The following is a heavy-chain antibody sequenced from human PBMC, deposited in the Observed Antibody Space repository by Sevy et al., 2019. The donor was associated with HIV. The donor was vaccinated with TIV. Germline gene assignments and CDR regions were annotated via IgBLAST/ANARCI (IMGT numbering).Heavy chain of an antibody. CDR1: GFGLSNHA. V-gene: IGHV3-30*01. D-gene: IGHD2-15*01. Sequence: GGSLRLSCAASGFGLSNHAMIWVRQAPGKGLEWVAGISYDARKKYYADSVRGRFTISRDDSKNTRYLQMNSLTTEDTAVYYCARLVGYCSGGRCSIIDFLGQGTLVTVSS. J-gene: IGHJ4*02. CDR3: ARLVGYCSGGRCSIIDF. CDR2: ISYDARKK.